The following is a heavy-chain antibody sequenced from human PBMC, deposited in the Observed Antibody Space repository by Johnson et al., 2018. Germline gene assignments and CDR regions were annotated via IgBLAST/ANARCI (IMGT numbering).Heavy chain of an antibody. J-gene: IGHJ1*01. Sequence: EVQLVESGGGLVQPGGSLRPSCAASGFAFSSYVLHWVRRAPGKGPEWVSAIGTGGDTYYVDSVKGRFTISRDNAKNSLYLQMNSLRAEDTAVSYCARDVFLTRGYQLLSGYFQHWGQGTLVTVSS. D-gene: IGHD2-2*01. CDR2: IGTGGDT. CDR3: ARDVFLTRGYQLLSGYFQH. CDR1: GFAFSSYV. V-gene: IGHV3-47*02.